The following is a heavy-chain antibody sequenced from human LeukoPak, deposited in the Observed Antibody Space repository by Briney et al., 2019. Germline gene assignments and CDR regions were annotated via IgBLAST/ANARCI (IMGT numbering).Heavy chain of an antibody. V-gene: IGHV3-66*02. D-gene: IGHD2-2*02. CDR1: VFTVSSNY. CDR3: ARVLRLYSTRFDP. CDR2: FYSGDST. Sequence: PGGSLTLSCAASVFTVSSNYMSWVRQAPGGGLEWVSVFYSGDSTYYPGSVKGRFRIPRDNSTTTLYLQMHSLRAKDTAVYYCARVLRLYSTRFDPWGQGSLVTVSS. J-gene: IGHJ5*02.